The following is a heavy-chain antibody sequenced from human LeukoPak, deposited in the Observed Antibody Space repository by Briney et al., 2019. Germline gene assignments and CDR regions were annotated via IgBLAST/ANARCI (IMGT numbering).Heavy chain of an antibody. J-gene: IGHJ4*02. Sequence: PGGSLRLSCAASGFTFSSYSVNWVRQAPGKGLEWVSSISSSSSYIYYADSVKGRFTISRDNAKNSLYLQMNSLRAEDTAVYYCAREGNVAEGYWGQGTLVTVSS. CDR2: ISSSSSYI. CDR3: AREGNVAEGY. V-gene: IGHV3-21*01. CDR1: GFTFSSYS. D-gene: IGHD6-13*01.